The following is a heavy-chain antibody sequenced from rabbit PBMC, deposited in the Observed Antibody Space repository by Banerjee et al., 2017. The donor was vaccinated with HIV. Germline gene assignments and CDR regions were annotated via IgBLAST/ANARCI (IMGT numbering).Heavy chain of an antibody. Sequence: QEQLVESGGGLVQPEGSLTLTCTASGFSFSSSYYMCWVRQAPGKGLEWIACIYTSSGSTYYASWAKGRFTISKTSSTTVTLQMTSLTAADTATYFCAAYAGGSGGGFCRLWGPGTLVTVS. J-gene: IGHJ4*01. V-gene: IGHV1S45*01. CDR1: GFSFSSSYY. CDR3: AAYAGGSGGGFCRL. CDR2: IYTSSGST. D-gene: IGHD4-2*01.